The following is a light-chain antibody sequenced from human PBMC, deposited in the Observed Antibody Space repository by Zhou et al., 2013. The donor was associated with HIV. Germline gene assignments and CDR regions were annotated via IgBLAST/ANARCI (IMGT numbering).Light chain of an antibody. CDR3: QQYNSFLLT. Sequence: DIQMTQSPSTLSASVGDRVTITCRASQSISSWLAWYQQKPGKAPKLLIYQASSLEPGVPSRFSGSGSGTVFTLTISSLQPDDFATYYCQQYNSFLLTFGGGPRWRS. CDR1: QSISSW. J-gene: IGKJ4*01. CDR2: QAS. V-gene: IGKV1-5*03.